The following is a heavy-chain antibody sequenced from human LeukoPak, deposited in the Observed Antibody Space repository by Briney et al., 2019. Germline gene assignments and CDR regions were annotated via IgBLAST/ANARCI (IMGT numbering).Heavy chain of an antibody. CDR3: ARGRLWLVDY. CDR2: INHSGST. CDR1: GGSFSGYY. J-gene: IGHJ4*02. Sequence: PSETLSLTCAVYGGSFSGYYWSWIRQPPGKGLEWIGEINHSGSTNYNPSLKSRVTISVDTSKNQFSLKLSSVTAADTAVYYCARGRLWLVDYWGQGTLVTVSS. V-gene: IGHV4-34*01. D-gene: IGHD6-19*01.